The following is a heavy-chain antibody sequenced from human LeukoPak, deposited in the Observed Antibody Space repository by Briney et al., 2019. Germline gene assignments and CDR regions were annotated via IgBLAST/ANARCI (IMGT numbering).Heavy chain of an antibody. J-gene: IGHJ4*02. CDR3: ATRYASGPIADY. CDR2: IKQDGIEK. CDR1: GFTLSNHW. D-gene: IGHD3-10*01. V-gene: IGHV3-7*03. Sequence: GGSLRLSCAASGFTLSNHWMIWVRQAPGKGLECVANIKQDGIEKYYLDSVKGRFTISRDNAKNSLYLQMNSLRAEDTALYYCATRYASGPIADYWGQGTLVTVSS.